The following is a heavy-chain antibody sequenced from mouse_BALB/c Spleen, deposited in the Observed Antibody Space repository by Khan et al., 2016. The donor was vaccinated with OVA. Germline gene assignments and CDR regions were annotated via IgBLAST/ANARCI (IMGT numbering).Heavy chain of an antibody. CDR3: ARDPPYYYMDY. CDR2: IWVSGSK. V-gene: IGHV2-6-5*01. CDR1: GFSLTDYA. Sequence: QVQLKESGPGLVAPSQSLSITCTVSGFSLTDYAVSWIRQPPGKGLEWLGVIWVSGSKYYNSVLKPRLSISKDNSKSQVFLKMNSLQTDDTAMYFWARDPPYYYMDYWGQGTSVTVSS. J-gene: IGHJ4*01.